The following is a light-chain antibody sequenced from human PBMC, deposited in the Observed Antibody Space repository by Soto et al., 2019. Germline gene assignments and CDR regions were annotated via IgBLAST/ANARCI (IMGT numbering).Light chain of an antibody. CDR2: GAS. Sequence: SQSVSSSYLAWYQQKPGQAPRLLINGASSRATGIPDRFSGSGSGTDFTLTISRLEPEDFAVYYCQQYGTSPPSTFGQGTRLEIK. J-gene: IGKJ5*01. CDR3: QQYGTSPPST. CDR1: QSVSSSY. V-gene: IGKV3-20*01.